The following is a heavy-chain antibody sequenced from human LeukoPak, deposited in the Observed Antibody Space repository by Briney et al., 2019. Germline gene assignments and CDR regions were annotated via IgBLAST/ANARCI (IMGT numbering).Heavy chain of an antibody. D-gene: IGHD1-26*01. CDR1: GFTFSSYA. CDR2: ISYDGSNK. J-gene: IGHJ4*02. CDR3: ARDESGSYFGY. Sequence: GGSLRLSCAASGFTFSSYAMHWVRQAPGKGLEWVAVISYDGSNKYYADSVRGRFTISRDNSKNTLYLQMNSLRAEDTAVYYCARDESGSYFGYWGQGTLVTVSS. V-gene: IGHV3-30-3*01.